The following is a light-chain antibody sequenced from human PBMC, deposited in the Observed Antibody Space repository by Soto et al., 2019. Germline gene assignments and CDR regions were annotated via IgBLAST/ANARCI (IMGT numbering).Light chain of an antibody. V-gene: IGLV2-14*01. Sequence: QSALTQPASVSGSPGQSITISCTGTSGDIGAYDYVSWYQQHPGKAPKLLIYEVSNRPSGISNRFSGSKSGNTASLTISGLQAEDEAEYFCSSFTTTTTPVFAGGTKVTVL. CDR2: EVS. J-gene: IGLJ2*01. CDR3: SSFTTTTTPV. CDR1: SGDIGAYDY.